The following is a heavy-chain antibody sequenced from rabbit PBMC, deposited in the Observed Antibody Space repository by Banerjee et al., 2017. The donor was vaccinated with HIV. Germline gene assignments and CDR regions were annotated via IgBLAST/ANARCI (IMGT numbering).Heavy chain of an antibody. CDR3: ARSSSGYYMPHYFNL. CDR1: GFDFSSNA. V-gene: IGHV1S45*01. CDR2: SYAGSSGST. D-gene: IGHD1-1*01. Sequence: QEQLEESGGGLVKPEGSLTLTCTASGFDFSSNAMCWVRQAPGKGLEWVACSYAGSSGSTYYASWAKGRFTIPKTSSTTVTLQMTSLTAADTATYFCARSSSGYYMPHYFNLWGPGTLVTVS. J-gene: IGHJ4*01.